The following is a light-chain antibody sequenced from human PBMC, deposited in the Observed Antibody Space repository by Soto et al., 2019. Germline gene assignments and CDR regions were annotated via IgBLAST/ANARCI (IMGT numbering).Light chain of an antibody. CDR2: KAS. CDR1: QSISSR. V-gene: IGKV1-5*03. CDR3: QQYNSYWT. J-gene: IGKJ1*01. Sequence: DIQMTQSPSTLSASVGDRVTITCRASQSISSRWAWYQQKPGKAPKLLIYKASSLESGVPSRFSGSGSGTEFTLTISSLQPDDSATYYCQQYNSYWTFGQGTKVEI.